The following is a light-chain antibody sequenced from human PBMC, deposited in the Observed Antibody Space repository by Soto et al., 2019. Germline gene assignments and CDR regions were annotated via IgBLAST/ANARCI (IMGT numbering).Light chain of an antibody. V-gene: IGLV2-14*01. CDR2: DVT. CDR1: SRDVGAYNY. CDR3: SSYTISSTYV. J-gene: IGLJ1*01. Sequence: QSVLSQPASVSGAPVQSSAISCTGTSRDVGAYNYVSWYQQYPGKAPKLVIYDVTNRPSGVSNRFSGSKSGSTASLTISGLQAEDEADYYCSSYTISSTYVFGTGTKVTV.